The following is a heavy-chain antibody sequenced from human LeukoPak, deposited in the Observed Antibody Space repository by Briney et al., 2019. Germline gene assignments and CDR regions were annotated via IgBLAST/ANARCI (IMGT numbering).Heavy chain of an antibody. V-gene: IGHV4-34*01. J-gene: IGHJ4*02. CDR3: AREFGMVRGVINYFDY. Sequence: KPSETLSLTCAVYGGSFSGYYWSWIRQPPGKGLEWVGEINHSGSTNYNPSLKSRVTISVDTSKNQFSLKLSSVTAADTAVYYCAREFGMVRGVINYFDYWGQGTLVTVSS. CDR2: INHSGST. D-gene: IGHD3-10*01. CDR1: GGSFSGYY.